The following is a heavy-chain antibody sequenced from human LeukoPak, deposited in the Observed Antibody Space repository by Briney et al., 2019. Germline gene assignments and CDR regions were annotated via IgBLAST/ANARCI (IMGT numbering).Heavy chain of an antibody. J-gene: IGHJ3*02. CDR2: IYYSGST. CDR1: GGSISSYY. D-gene: IGHD4-17*01. V-gene: IGHV4-59*01. Sequence: SGPGLVKPSETLSLTCSVSGGSISSYYWSWIRQPPGKGLEWIGYIYYSGSTNYNPSLKSRVTISVDTSKNQFSLKLSSVTAADTAVYYCARDMSCSHDYGDPPCAFDIWGQGTMVTVSS. CDR3: ARDMSCSHDYGDPPCAFDI.